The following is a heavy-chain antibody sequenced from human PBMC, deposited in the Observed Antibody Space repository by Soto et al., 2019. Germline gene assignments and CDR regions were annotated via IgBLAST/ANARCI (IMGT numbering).Heavy chain of an antibody. CDR3: AKGDLDTSMAMAFDY. CDR2: ISYDGSNT. J-gene: IGHJ4*02. D-gene: IGHD5-18*01. CDR1: GFTFRNYG. V-gene: IGHV3-30*18. Sequence: QVQLVESGGGVVQPGRSLRLSCAASGFTFRNYGLHWVRQAPGKGLEWVAVISYDGSNTYYTDSVKGRFTISRDNFQNTLYLQMDSLRTDDIAVYYCAKGDLDTSMAMAFDYWGQGTLVTVSS.